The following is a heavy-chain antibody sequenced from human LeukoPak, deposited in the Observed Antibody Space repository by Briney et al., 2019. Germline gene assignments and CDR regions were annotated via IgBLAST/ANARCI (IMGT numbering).Heavy chain of an antibody. CDR1: GFTFTSSG. V-gene: IGHV1-58*02. D-gene: IGHD5-18*01. CDR2: SVVGRGKT. J-gene: IGHJ5*02. CDR3: AALPRGYSYGP. Sequence: SXXVXCKASGFTFTSSGMQWVRQARGQRLEWRGWSVVGRGKTNYAQKLQERVTIKRDISTSTAYMELSSLRSEDTAVYYCAALPRGYSYGPWGQGTLVTVSS.